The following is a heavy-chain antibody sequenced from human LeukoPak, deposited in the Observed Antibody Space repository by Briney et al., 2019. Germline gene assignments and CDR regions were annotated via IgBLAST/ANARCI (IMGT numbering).Heavy chain of an antibody. J-gene: IGHJ1*01. V-gene: IGHV3-30*02. CDR2: IRHDGGYD. CDR3: ATGYSSGWYFYFQR. CDR1: GFTFSTYG. D-gene: IGHD6-19*01. Sequence: PGGSLRLSCAASGFTFSTYGMHWVRQAPGKGLEWVAFIRHDGGYDYYADSVKGRFTISRDNSKNTLYLQMTSLRAEDTAVYYCATGYSSGWYFYFQRWGQGSLVSVSS.